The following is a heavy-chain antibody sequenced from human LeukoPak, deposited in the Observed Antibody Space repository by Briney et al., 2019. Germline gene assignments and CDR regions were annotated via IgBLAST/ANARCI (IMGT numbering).Heavy chain of an antibody. D-gene: IGHD5-12*01. CDR2: INPNSGGT. CDR3: AIVATTQLFDS. J-gene: IGHJ4*02. Sequence: ASVKVSCKASGYTFTGYYLHWVRQAPGQGLEWMGWINPNSGGTNYAQKFQGRVTMTRDTSINTAYMELSRLRSVDTAVYYCAIVATTQLFDSWGQGTLVTVSS. V-gene: IGHV1-2*02. CDR1: GYTFTGYY.